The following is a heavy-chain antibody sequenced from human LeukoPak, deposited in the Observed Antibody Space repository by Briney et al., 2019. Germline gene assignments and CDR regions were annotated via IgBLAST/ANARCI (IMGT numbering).Heavy chain of an antibody. CDR3: ARELRYSSGWFPFDY. V-gene: IGHV4-38-2*02. J-gene: IGHJ4*02. Sequence: SETLSLTCTVSGYSISSGYYWGWIRQPPGKGLEWIGSIYHSGSTYYNPSLKSRVTISVDTSKNQFSLKLSSVTAADTAVYYCARELRYSSGWFPFDYWGQGTLVTVSS. CDR1: GYSISSGYY. D-gene: IGHD6-19*01. CDR2: IYHSGST.